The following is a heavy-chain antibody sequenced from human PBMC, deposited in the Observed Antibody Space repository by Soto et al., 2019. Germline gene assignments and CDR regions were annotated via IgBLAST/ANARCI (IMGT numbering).Heavy chain of an antibody. CDR3: ARIVPAAIYAVDYGMDV. J-gene: IGHJ6*02. Sequence: LSLTCAVYGGSFSGYYWSWIRQPPGKGLEWIGEINHSGSTNYNPSLKSRVTISVDTSKNQFSLKLSSVTAADTAVYYCARIVPAAIYAVDYGMDVWGQGTTVTVSS. CDR2: INHSGST. V-gene: IGHV4-34*01. CDR1: GGSFSGYY. D-gene: IGHD2-2*02.